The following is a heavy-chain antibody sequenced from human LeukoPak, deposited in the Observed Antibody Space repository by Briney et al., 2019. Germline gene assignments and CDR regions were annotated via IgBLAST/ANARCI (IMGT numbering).Heavy chain of an antibody. Sequence: SETLSLTCTVSGGSLSSSSYYWGWIRQPPGKGLEWIGSIYYSGSTYYNPSLKSRVTISVDTSKNQFSLKLSSVTAADTAVYYCARVIAAAGTDWFDPWGQGTLVTVSS. CDR2: IYYSGST. J-gene: IGHJ5*02. CDR1: GGSLSSSSYY. V-gene: IGHV4-39*07. CDR3: ARVIAAAGTDWFDP. D-gene: IGHD6-13*01.